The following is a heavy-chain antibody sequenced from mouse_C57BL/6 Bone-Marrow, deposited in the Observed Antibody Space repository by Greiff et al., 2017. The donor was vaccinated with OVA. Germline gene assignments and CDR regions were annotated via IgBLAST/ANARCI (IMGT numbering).Heavy chain of an antibody. D-gene: IGHD2-5*01. CDR2: IYPGSGST. CDR1: GYTFTSYW. V-gene: IGHV1-55*01. CDR3: ARIYSNYAMDY. Sequence: VQLQQPGAELVKPGASVKMSCKASGYTFTSYWITWVKQRPGQGLEWIGDIYPGSGSTNYNEKFKSKATLTVDTSTSTAYMQLSSLTSEDSAVYYCARIYSNYAMDYWGQGTSVTVSS. J-gene: IGHJ4*01.